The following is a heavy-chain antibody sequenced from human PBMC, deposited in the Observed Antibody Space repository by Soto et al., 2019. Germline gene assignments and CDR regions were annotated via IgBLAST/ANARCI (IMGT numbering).Heavy chain of an antibody. V-gene: IGHV4-34*01. CDR3: ARGDIVVVPVMDV. CDR1: GGSFSGYY. Sequence: PSETLSLTCAVYGGSFSGYYWSWIRQPPGKGLEWIGEINHSGSTNYNPSLKSRVTISVDTSKNQFSLKLSSVTAADTAVYYCARGDIVVVPVMDVWGKGTTVTVSS. CDR2: INHSGST. D-gene: IGHD2-2*01. J-gene: IGHJ6*04.